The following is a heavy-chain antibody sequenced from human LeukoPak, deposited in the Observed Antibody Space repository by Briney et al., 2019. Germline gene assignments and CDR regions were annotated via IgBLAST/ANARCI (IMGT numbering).Heavy chain of an antibody. CDR2: ICGSGGST. CDR1: GFTFSSYA. V-gene: IGHV3-23*01. D-gene: IGHD1-1*01. J-gene: IGHJ3*02. CDR3: AKDWRLRKIGAFDI. Sequence: GGSVRLSCAASGFTFSSYAMSWVRQAPGKGLECVSAICGSGGSTYYADSVKGRFTISRDNSKNTLYLQMNSLRDEATDVYYCAKDWRLRKIGAFDIWGQGTMVTVSS.